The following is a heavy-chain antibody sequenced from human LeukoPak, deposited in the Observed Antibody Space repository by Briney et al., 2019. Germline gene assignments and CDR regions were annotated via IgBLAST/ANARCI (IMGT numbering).Heavy chain of an antibody. CDR2: IDYSETI. Sequence: SETLSLTCAVYGGSFSGYYWSWIRQPPGKGLEWIGSIDYSETIYYNPSLESRVTISVDTSNNQFSLKLSSVTAADTAVYYCARHVTYSYGLGYYFDYWGQGTLVIVSS. J-gene: IGHJ4*02. D-gene: IGHD5-18*01. V-gene: IGHV4-34*01. CDR1: GGSFSGYY. CDR3: ARHVTYSYGLGYYFDY.